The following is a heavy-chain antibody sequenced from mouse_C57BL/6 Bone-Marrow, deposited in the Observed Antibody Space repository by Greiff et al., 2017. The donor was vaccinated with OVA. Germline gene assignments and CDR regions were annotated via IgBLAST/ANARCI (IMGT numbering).Heavy chain of an antibody. D-gene: IGHD2-3*01. CDR2: IDPENGDT. CDR1: GFNIKDDY. CDR3: TTGDGWYYCDY. Sequence: EVQLQQSGAELVRPGASVKLSCTASGFNIKDDYMHWVKQRPEQGLEWIGWIDPENGDTEYASKFQGKATITADTSSNTAYLQLSSLTSEDTAVYYCTTGDGWYYCDYWGQGTTLTVSS. V-gene: IGHV14-4*01. J-gene: IGHJ2*01.